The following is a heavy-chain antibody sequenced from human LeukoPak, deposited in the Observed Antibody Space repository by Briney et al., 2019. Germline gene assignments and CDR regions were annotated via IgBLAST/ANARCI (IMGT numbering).Heavy chain of an antibody. D-gene: IGHD4/OR15-4a*01. CDR2: ILHDGSQT. CDR3: ARVQTTTSGGGFDF. CDR1: GFTFSTYA. V-gene: IGHV3-30*01. J-gene: IGHJ4*02. Sequence: GGSLRLSCAASGFTFSTYAMHWVRQAPGTGLEWVASILHDGSQTYDADSVKGRFTISRDNSMYTVHLQMNSLRAEDTAVYYCARVQTTTSGGGFDFWGQGTLVTVSS.